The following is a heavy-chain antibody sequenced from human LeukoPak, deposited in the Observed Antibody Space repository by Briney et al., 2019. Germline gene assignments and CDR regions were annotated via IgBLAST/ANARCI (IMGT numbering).Heavy chain of an antibody. J-gene: IGHJ3*02. CDR3: ARPRDSSGWSFAFDI. CDR1: GCTFTSYY. D-gene: IGHD6-19*01. Sequence: ASVKVSCKASGCTFTSYYMHWVRQAPGQGLEWMGIINPRGGSTSYAQKFQGGVTMTRDTSTSTVYMELSSLRSEDTAVYYCARPRDSSGWSFAFDIWGQGTMVTVSS. V-gene: IGHV1-46*01. CDR2: INPRGGST.